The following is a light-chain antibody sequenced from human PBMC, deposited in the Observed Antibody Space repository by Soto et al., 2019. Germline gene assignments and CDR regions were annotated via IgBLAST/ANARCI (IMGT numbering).Light chain of an antibody. CDR3: QHYGSPPWT. CDR2: GAS. CDR1: QSLTSSY. J-gene: IGKJ1*01. V-gene: IGKV3-20*01. Sequence: EIVLTQSPGTLSLSPGERATLSCRASQSLTSSYLAWYQQKPGQSPRPLMYGASSRATGIPDRFSGSGSETDFNRITSRVQHVDFAVSNRQHYGSPPWTLGQGTKVEIK.